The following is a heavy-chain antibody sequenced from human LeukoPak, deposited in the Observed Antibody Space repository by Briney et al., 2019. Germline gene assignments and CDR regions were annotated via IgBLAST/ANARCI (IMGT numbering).Heavy chain of an antibody. V-gene: IGHV3-66*04. CDR3: ARPLNWAYDY. CDR2: IYSGGST. J-gene: IGHJ4*02. D-gene: IGHD7-27*01. Sequence: GGSLRLSCADSGFTVSSNYMRWVRQAPGKGLEWVSVIYSGGSTHYADSVKGRFTISRDNAKNSLYLQMNSLRAEDTAIYYCARPLNWAYDYWGQGTLVTVSS. CDR1: GFTVSSNY.